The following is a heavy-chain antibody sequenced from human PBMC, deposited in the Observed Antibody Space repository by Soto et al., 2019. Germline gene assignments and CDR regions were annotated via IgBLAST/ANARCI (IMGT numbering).Heavy chain of an antibody. CDR2: INHSGST. CDR3: ARGRYYYGSGSGLYYYGMDV. CDR1: DGSFSCYY. J-gene: IGHJ6*02. Sequence: TSETLSLTCAVYDGSFSCYYWSWIRQNPGKGLEWIGEINHSGSTNYNPSLKSRVTISVDTSKNQFSLKLSSVTAADTAVYYCARGRYYYGSGSGLYYYGMDVWGQGTTVTVSS. D-gene: IGHD3-10*01. V-gene: IGHV4-34*01.